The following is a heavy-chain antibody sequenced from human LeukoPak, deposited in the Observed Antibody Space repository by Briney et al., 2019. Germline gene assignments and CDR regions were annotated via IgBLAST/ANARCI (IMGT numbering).Heavy chain of an antibody. CDR3: ARGPSYGDRSDFLDY. V-gene: IGHV3-7*01. Sequence: GGSLRLSCAASGFTFCSHWMSYVRQAPGKGLEWVADIKQGGSEKYYVDSVKGRFTISRDNGKNSLYLQMNSLRAEDTAVYYCARGPSYGDRSDFLDYWGQGTLVTVSS. D-gene: IGHD4/OR15-4a*01. CDR2: IKQGGSEK. J-gene: IGHJ4*02. CDR1: GFTFCSHW.